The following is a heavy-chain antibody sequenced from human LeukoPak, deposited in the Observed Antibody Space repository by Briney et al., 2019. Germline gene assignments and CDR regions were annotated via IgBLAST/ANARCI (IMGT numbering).Heavy chain of an antibody. CDR2: INHSGST. V-gene: IGHV4-34*01. CDR3: ARGDIVVVPAGNYYYGMDV. J-gene: IGHJ6*04. CDR1: GGSFSGCY. Sequence: LETLSLTCAVYGGSFSGCYWGWIRQPPGKGLEWIGEINHSGSTNYNPSLKSRVTISVDTSKNQFSLKLSSVTAADTAVYYCARGDIVVVPAGNYYYGMDVWGKGTTVTVSS. D-gene: IGHD2-2*01.